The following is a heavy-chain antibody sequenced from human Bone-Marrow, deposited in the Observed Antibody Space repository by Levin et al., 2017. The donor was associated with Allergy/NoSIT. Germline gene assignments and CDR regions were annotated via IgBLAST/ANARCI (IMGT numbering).Heavy chain of an antibody. CDR1: GYTFTSYD. CDR2: MNPNSGNT. CDR3: ARVRLGMVRGVINEMRILDY. D-gene: IGHD3-10*01. J-gene: IGHJ4*02. V-gene: IGHV1-8*01. Sequence: GESLKISCKASGYTFTSYDINWVRQATGQGLEWMGWMNPNSGNTGYAQKFQGRVTMTRNTSISTAYMELSSLRSEDTAVYYCARVRLGMVRGVINEMRILDYWGQGTLVTVSS.